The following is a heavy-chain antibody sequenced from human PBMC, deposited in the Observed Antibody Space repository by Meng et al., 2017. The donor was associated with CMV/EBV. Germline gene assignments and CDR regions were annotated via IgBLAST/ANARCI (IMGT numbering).Heavy chain of an antibody. D-gene: IGHD4-11*01. J-gene: IGHJ6*02. Sequence: GESLKISCAASGFTVSSNYMSWVRQAPGKGLEWVSVIYSGGSTYYADSVKGRFTISRDNSKNTLYLQMKSLRAEDTAVYYCARGGTTSYPYGMDVWGQGTTVTVSS. V-gene: IGHV3-53*01. CDR2: IYSGGST. CDR3: ARGGTTSYPYGMDV. CDR1: GFTVSSNY.